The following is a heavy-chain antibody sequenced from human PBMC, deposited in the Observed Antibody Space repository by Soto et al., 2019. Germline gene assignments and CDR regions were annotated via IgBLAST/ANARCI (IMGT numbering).Heavy chain of an antibody. CDR3: ARDEYSSGWYIYYYYYGMDV. CDR1: GFTFSSYG. D-gene: IGHD6-19*01. CDR2: IWYDGSNK. J-gene: IGHJ6*02. Sequence: GGSLRLSCAASGFTFSSYGMHWVRQAPGKGLEWVAVIWYDGSNKYYADSVKGRFTISRDNSKNTLYLQMNSLRAEDTAVYYCARDEYSSGWYIYYYYYGMDVWGQGTTVTVSS. V-gene: IGHV3-33*01.